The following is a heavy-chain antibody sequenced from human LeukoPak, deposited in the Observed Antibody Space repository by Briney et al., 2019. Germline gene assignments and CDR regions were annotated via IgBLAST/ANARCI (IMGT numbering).Heavy chain of an antibody. Sequence: GGSLRLSCAASGFTFSNYAMSWVRQAPGKGLEWVSGISGSGGSTCYADSVKGRLTISRDNSKNTLYLQMDSLRAEDTAVYYCAKVGIRISLIVVVFTTADDWYFDLWGRDTLVTVSS. CDR3: AKVGIRISLIVVVFTTADDWYFDL. CDR2: ISGSGGST. J-gene: IGHJ2*01. V-gene: IGHV3-23*01. D-gene: IGHD3-22*01. CDR1: GFTFSNYA.